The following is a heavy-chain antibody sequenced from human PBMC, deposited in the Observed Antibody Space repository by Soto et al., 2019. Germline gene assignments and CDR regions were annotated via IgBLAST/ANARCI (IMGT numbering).Heavy chain of an antibody. V-gene: IGHV4-59*01. D-gene: IGHD3-22*01. CDR2: IYYSGST. CDR3: ARSFYDSSGYYPL. Sequence: QVQLQESGPGLVKPSETLSLTCTVSGGSISSYYWSWIRQPPGKGLEWIGYIYYSGSTNYNPSLKSRVTISLDTSKNQFSLKLSSLTAADTAVYCCARSFYDSSGYYPLWGQGTLVTVSS. CDR1: GGSISSYY. J-gene: IGHJ4*02.